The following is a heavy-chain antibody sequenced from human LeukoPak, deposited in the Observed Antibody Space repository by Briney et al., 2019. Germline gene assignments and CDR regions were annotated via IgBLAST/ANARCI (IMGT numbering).Heavy chain of an antibody. Sequence: GGSLRLSCTASGFTFGDYAMSWVRQAPGKGLEWVGFIRSKAYGGTTEYAASVKGRFTISRDDSKSIAYLQMNSLKTEDTAVYYCTRGVGYSYGYGYYYYYYMDVWGKGTTVTVSS. D-gene: IGHD5-18*01. CDR3: TRGVGYSYGYGYYYYYYMDV. V-gene: IGHV3-49*04. CDR1: GFTFGDYA. CDR2: IRSKAYGGTT. J-gene: IGHJ6*03.